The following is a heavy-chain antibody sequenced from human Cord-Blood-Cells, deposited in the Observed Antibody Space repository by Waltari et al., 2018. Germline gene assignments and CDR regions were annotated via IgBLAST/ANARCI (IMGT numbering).Heavy chain of an antibody. CDR1: GGSVSSGSYY. CDR3: ARRDYGDYFDY. Sequence: QVQLQESGPGLVKPSETLSLTCTVSGGSVSSGSYYWTWIRQPPGKGLEWIGYIYYSGSTNCNPALKSRGTISVDTSKNQFSLKLSSVTAADTAVYYCARRDYGDYFDYWGQGTLVTVSS. CDR2: IYYSGST. D-gene: IGHD4-17*01. V-gene: IGHV4-61*01. J-gene: IGHJ4*02.